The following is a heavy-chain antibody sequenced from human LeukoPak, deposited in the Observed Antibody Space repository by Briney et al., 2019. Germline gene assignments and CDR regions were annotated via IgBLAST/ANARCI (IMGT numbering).Heavy chain of an antibody. CDR2: INPNSGGT. Sequence: ASVKVSCTASGYTFTGYYMHWVRQAPGQGLEWMGWINPNSGGTNYAQKFQGRVTMTRDTSISTAYMELSRLRSDDTAVYYCAGGHCGGDCLFWFDPWGQGTLVTVSS. J-gene: IGHJ5*02. V-gene: IGHV1-2*02. CDR3: AGGHCGGDCLFWFDP. D-gene: IGHD2-21*02. CDR1: GYTFTGYY.